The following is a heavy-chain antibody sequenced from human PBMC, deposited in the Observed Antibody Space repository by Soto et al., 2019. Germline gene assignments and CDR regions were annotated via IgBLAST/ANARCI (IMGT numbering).Heavy chain of an antibody. V-gene: IGHV1-3*01. CDR2: INAGNGNT. D-gene: IGHD2-15*01. Sequence: VASVKVSCKASGYTFTSYAMHWVRQAPGQRLEWMGWINAGNGNTKYSQKFQGRVTITRDTSASTAYMELSSLRSEDTAVYYCAGGVRDIVVVVASYYFDYWGQGTLVTVSS. CDR1: GYTFTSYA. J-gene: IGHJ4*02. CDR3: AGGVRDIVVVVASYYFDY.